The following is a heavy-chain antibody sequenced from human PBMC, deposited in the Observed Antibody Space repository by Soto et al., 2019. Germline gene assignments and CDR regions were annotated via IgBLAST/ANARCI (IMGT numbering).Heavy chain of an antibody. J-gene: IGHJ6*02. CDR2: INHGGST. CDR1: GGSFSGYY. D-gene: IGHD3-10*01. V-gene: IGHV4-34*01. Sequence: PSETLSLTCAVYGGSFSGYYWSWIRQPPGKGLEWIGEINHGGSTNYNVSLKSRVSISVDSSKNQFALKMNSVTAADTAVYYCARRQIVRGAIIPYYHYGLDVWGQGTSVT. CDR3: ARRQIVRGAIIPYYHYGLDV.